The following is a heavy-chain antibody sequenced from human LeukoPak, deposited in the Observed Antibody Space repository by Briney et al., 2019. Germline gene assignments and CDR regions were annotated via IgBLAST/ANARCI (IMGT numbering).Heavy chain of an antibody. CDR2: TYYRTKWYN. CDR1: GDSVSRNSAA. CDR3: ARVGSSGWYDPAEFDY. V-gene: IGHV6-1*01. J-gene: IGHJ4*02. D-gene: IGHD6-19*01. Sequence: SQTLSLTCAISGDSVSRNSAAWNWIRQSPSRGLEWLGRTYYRTKWYNDYAVSVKSLIAINPDTSKNQFSLQLNSVTPEDTAVYDCARVGSSGWYDPAEFDYWGQGTLVTVSS.